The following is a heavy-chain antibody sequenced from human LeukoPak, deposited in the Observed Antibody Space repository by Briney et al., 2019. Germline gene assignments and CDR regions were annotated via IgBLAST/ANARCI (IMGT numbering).Heavy chain of an antibody. Sequence: NPSETLSLTCTVSGGSISSYYWSWIRQPPGKGLEWIGYIYYSGSTNYNPSLKSRVTISVDTSKNQFSLKLSSVTAADTAVYYCAGVGGNDAFDIWGQGTMVTVSS. V-gene: IGHV4-59*01. CDR3: AGVGGNDAFDI. J-gene: IGHJ3*02. CDR1: GGSISSYY. CDR2: IYYSGST. D-gene: IGHD1-14*01.